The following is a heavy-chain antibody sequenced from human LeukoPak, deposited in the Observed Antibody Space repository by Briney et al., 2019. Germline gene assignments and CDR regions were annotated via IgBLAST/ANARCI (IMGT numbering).Heavy chain of an antibody. CDR1: GGSFSGYY. CDR3: AKDLDYYGSGSLDY. J-gene: IGHJ4*02. CDR2: INHSGST. D-gene: IGHD3-10*01. Sequence: SETLSLTCAVYGGSFSGYYWSWIRQPPGKGLEWIGEINHSGSTNYNPSLKSRVTISVDTSKNQFSLKLSSVTAADTAVYYCAKDLDYYGSGSLDYWGQGTLVTVSS. V-gene: IGHV4-34*01.